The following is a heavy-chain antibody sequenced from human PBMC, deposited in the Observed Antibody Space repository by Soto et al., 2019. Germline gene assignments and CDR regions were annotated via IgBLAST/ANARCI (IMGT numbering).Heavy chain of an antibody. CDR2: IWYDGSNE. V-gene: IGHV3-33*08. Sequence: PAGSLRLSCAASGFTFSSYAMHWVRQAPGKGLEWVAEIWYDGSNEYYGDSVKGRFTISRDNSKNTLYLQLNSLRAEDTAVYYCARVPEAGRPLFDYWGQGALVTVSS. J-gene: IGHJ4*02. CDR1: GFTFSSYA. D-gene: IGHD6-6*01. CDR3: ARVPEAGRPLFDY.